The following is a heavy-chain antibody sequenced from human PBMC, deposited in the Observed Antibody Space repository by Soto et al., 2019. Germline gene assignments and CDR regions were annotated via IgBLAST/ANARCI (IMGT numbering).Heavy chain of an antibody. CDR1: GFTFSSSA. Sequence: EVQLLESGGGLVQPGGSLRLSCAASGFTFSSSAMSWVRQAPGKGLEWVSALSVSGGSTYYADSVKGRFTISRDNSKKTLYLQMNSLRAEDTAVYCCAKVPITIRIGMDVWGQGTSVTVSS. V-gene: IGHV3-23*01. J-gene: IGHJ6*02. D-gene: IGHD3-10*01. CDR3: AKVPITIRIGMDV. CDR2: LSVSGGST.